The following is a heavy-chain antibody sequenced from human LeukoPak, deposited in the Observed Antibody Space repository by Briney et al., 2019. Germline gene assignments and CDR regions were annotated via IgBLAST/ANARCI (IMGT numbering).Heavy chain of an antibody. J-gene: IGHJ4*02. CDR1: GYTFTSYY. D-gene: IGHD6-13*01. V-gene: IGHV1-46*01. CDR2: INPSGGST. Sequence: ASVKVSCKASGYTFTSYYMHWVRQAPGQGLEWMGIINPSGGSTSYAQKFQGRVTITRDTSTSTVYMELSSLRSEDTAVYYCARDREAAAVDYWGQGTLVTVSS. CDR3: ARDREAAAVDY.